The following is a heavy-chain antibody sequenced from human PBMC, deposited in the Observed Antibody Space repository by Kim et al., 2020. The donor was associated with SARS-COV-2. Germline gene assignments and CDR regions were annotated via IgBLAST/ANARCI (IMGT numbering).Heavy chain of an antibody. V-gene: IGHV3-23*01. D-gene: IGHD3-10*01. CDR2: ISNRGSAT. CDR3: TKLMTWFHDY. J-gene: IGHJ4*02. CDR1: GFSFSTYA. Sequence: GGSLRLSCVASGFSFSTYAMSWVRQAPGKGPEWVSVISNRGSATYYADSVKGRFTIARDNTRNTLYLQMNSLRVEDTALYYCTKLMTWFHDYWGQGTLVTVSS.